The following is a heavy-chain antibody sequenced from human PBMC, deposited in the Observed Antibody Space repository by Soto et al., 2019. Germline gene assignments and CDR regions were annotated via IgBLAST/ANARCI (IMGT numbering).Heavy chain of an antibody. CDR3: AGGYNYYALGV. CDR1: ASTFSNYI. Sequence: QLQLVESGGGVVQPGRSLRLSCAASASTFSNYIMHWVRQAPGKGLEWVAFISYDGSNSNYADFVEGRFTISRDNPKNLLYLLLSSLSPDDTAVYYCAGGYNYYALGVWGQGTTVTVSS. D-gene: IGHD1-20*01. V-gene: IGHV3-30*04. CDR2: ISYDGSNS. J-gene: IGHJ6*02.